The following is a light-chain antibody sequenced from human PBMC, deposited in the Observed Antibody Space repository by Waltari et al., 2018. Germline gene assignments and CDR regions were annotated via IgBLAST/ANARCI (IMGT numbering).Light chain of an antibody. Sequence: DVLMTQSPLSLPVTLGQPASISCRSSQSLVHSNGNTYLSWFQQRPGQSPRRLIYQVADRDSGVPDRVSGSGSGTDFTLKISRGEAEDVEVYDCMQQKHGRPGVTFGQGTKLEI. CDR3: MQQKHGRPGVT. CDR2: QVA. J-gene: IGKJ2*01. V-gene: IGKV2-30*02. CDR1: QSLVHSNGNTY.